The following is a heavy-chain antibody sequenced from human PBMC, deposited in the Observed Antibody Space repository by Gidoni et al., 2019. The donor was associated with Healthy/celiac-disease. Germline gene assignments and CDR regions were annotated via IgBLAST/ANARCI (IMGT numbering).Heavy chain of an antibody. CDR1: GFTVSSNY. CDR3: AILPVLRFLEWFSPEYF. Sequence: EGQLVESGGGVVKHGGSLRLSGAASGFTVSSNYMSWVRQAPGKGLEWVSVIYSGGSTYYADSVKGRFTISRDNSKNTLYLQMNSLRAEDTAVYYCAILPVLRFLEWFSPEYF. J-gene: IGHJ1*01. CDR2: IYSGGST. V-gene: IGHV3-66*02. D-gene: IGHD3-3*01.